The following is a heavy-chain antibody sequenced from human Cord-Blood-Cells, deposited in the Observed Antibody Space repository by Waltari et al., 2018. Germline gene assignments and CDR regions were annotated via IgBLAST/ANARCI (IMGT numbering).Heavy chain of an antibody. D-gene: IGHD1-26*01. Sequence: QVQLQESGPGLVKPSETLSLTCTVSGGSISSYYWSWIRQPAGKGLEWIGRIYTSGSTNYHPSRTSRVPMSVDTSKNQFSLKLSSVTAADTAVYYCARDGVGATTAFDIWGQGTMVTVSS. CDR3: ARDGVGATTAFDI. J-gene: IGHJ3*02. CDR2: IYTSGST. CDR1: GGSISSYY. V-gene: IGHV4-4*07.